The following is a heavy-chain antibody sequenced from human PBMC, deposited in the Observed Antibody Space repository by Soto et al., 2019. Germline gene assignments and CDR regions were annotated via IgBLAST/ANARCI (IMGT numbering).Heavy chain of an antibody. D-gene: IGHD5-12*01. CDR2: INHSGST. CDR3: AREGGDGYNLPSFDY. J-gene: IGHJ4*02. V-gene: IGHV4-34*01. Sequence: SETLSLTCAVYGGSFSGYYWSWIRQPPGKGLEWIGEINHSGSTNYNPSLKSRVTISVDTSKNQFSLKLSSVTAADTAVYYCAREGGDGYNLPSFDYWGQGTLVTVSS. CDR1: GGSFSGYY.